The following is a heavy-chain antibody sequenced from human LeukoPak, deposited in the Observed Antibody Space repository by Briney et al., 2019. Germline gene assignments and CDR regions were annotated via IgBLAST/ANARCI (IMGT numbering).Heavy chain of an antibody. CDR3: ARATYYDFWSGYYDRENWFDP. Sequence: PSETLSLTCTVSGGSISSYYWSWIRQPPGKGLEWIGYIYYSGSTNYNPSLKSRVTISVDTSKNRFSLKLCSVTAADTAVYYCARATYYDFWSGYYDRENWFDPWGQGTLVTVSS. CDR2: IYYSGST. V-gene: IGHV4-59*01. D-gene: IGHD3-3*01. J-gene: IGHJ5*02. CDR1: GGSISSYY.